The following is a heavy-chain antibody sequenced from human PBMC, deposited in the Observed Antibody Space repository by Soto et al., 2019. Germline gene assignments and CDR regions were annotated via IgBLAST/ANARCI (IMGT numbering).Heavy chain of an antibody. J-gene: IGHJ4*02. CDR1: GGSICSGGYS. CDR2: IYHSGST. Sequence: SETLSLTCAVSGGSICSGGYSWSWIRQPPGKGLEWIVYIYHSGSTYYNPSLKSRVTISVDRSKNQFSLKLNSVTAPDTAVYFCVRGHDRIGYHFNHWGQATLVTVSS. D-gene: IGHD3-22*01. V-gene: IGHV4-30-2*01. CDR3: VRGHDRIGYHFNH.